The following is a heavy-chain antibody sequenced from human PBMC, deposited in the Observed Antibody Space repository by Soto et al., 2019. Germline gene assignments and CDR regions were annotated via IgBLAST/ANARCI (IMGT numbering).Heavy chain of an antibody. CDR1: GFSLSTSGVG. CDR2: IYWNDDK. J-gene: IGHJ5*02. Sequence: SGPTLVNPTQTLTLTCTFSGFSLSTSGVGVGWIRQPPGKALEWLALIYWNDDKRYSPSLKSRLTITKDTSKNQVVLTMTNMDPVDTATYYCAHRPWEKYDFWSGYPVGWFDPWRQGTLVTVSS. D-gene: IGHD3-3*01. CDR3: AHRPWEKYDFWSGYPVGWFDP. V-gene: IGHV2-5*01.